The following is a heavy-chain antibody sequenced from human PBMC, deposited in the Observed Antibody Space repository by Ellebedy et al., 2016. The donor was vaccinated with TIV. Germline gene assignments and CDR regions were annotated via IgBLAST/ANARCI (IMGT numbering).Heavy chain of an antibody. V-gene: IGHV4-34*01. D-gene: IGHD3-22*01. J-gene: IGHJ4*02. CDR2: INHSGST. Sequence: SETLSLTXAVYGGSFSGYYWSWIRQPPGKGLEWIGEINHSGSTNYNPSLKSRVTISVDTSKNQFSLKLSSVTAADTAVYYCASGPLTEYYDSSGYYSYYFDYWGQGTLVTVSS. CDR3: ASGPLTEYYDSSGYYSYYFDY. CDR1: GGSFSGYY.